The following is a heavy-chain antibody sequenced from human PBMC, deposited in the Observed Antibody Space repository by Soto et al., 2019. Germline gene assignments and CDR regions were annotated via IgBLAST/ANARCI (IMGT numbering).Heavy chain of an antibody. Sequence: SETLCITCTLSVASISSYYWSWIRQPAGKGLEWIGRIYTSGSTIYNPSLKSRVTMSVDTSKNQFSLKLTSVTAADTAVYYCARKANDGGWFDPWGQGTMVTVSS. CDR1: VASISSYY. CDR3: ARKANDGGWFDP. D-gene: IGHD3-16*01. V-gene: IGHV4-4*07. J-gene: IGHJ5*02. CDR2: IYTSGST.